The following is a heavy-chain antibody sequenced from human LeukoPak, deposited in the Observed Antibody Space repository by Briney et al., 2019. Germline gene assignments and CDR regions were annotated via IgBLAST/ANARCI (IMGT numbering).Heavy chain of an antibody. Sequence: GGSLRLSCAASGFTFSSYSMIWVRQAPGKGLEWVSYISSSTTIYYADSVKGRFTISRDNAKNSLYLQMNSLRAEDTAVYYCARDRHRYHYDGSGYPPYWGQGTLVTVSS. D-gene: IGHD3-22*01. CDR2: ISSSTTI. V-gene: IGHV3-48*01. CDR3: ARDRHRYHYDGSGYPPY. CDR1: GFTFSSYS. J-gene: IGHJ4*02.